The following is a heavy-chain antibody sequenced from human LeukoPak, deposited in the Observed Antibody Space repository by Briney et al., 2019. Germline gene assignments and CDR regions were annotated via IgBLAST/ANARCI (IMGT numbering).Heavy chain of an antibody. V-gene: IGHV4-4*02. CDR3: ARTVLRYFDWLSQGWFDP. CDR2: IYHSGST. CDR1: GGSISSSNW. J-gene: IGHJ5*02. Sequence: SGTLSLTCAVSGGSISSSNWWSWVRQPPGKGLEWIGSIYHSGSTYYNPSLKSRVTISVDTSKNQFSLKLSSVTAADTAVYYCARTVLRYFDWLSQGWFDPWGQGTLVTVSS. D-gene: IGHD3-9*01.